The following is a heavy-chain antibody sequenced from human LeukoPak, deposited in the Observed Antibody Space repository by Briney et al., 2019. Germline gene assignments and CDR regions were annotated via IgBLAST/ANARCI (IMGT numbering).Heavy chain of an antibody. CDR2: ISGSGAST. D-gene: IGHD3-16*01. J-gene: IGHJ5*02. CDR1: GFTFSSYA. V-gene: IGHV3-23*01. CDR3: ARDSNILARLVDR. Sequence: GGPLRLSCAASGFTFSSYAMSWVRQAPGKGLEWVSYISGSGASTYYADSVKGRFTVSRDNSKSTLYLQMNSLRAEDTATFYCARDSNILARLVDRWGQGTLVTVSS.